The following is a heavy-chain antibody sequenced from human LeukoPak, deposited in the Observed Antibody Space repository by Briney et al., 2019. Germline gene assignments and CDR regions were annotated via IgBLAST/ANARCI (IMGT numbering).Heavy chain of an antibody. CDR1: GFTFSSYA. V-gene: IGHV3-23*01. J-gene: IGHJ4*02. CDR3: AKDRGDSSGYYSD. CDR2: ISGSVGST. D-gene: IGHD3-22*01. Sequence: SLRLSCAASGFTFSSYAMSWVRQAPGKGLEWVSAISGSVGSTYYADSVKRRFTISRDNSKNTLYLQMNSLRAEDTAVYYCAKDRGDSSGYYSDWGQGTLVTVSS.